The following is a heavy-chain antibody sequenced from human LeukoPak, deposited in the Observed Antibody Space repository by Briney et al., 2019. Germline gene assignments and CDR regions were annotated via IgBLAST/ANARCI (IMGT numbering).Heavy chain of an antibody. CDR1: GFTFSSYA. Sequence: GGSLRLSCAASGFTFSSYAMNWVRQAPGKGLEWVSSISGSGVSGRGGRTFYADPVKGRFTISRDNSKNTFYLQMSSLRADDTAIYYCAKGVAVGEGYYYYGMDVWGQGTRVTVS. CDR3: AKGVAVGEGYYYYGMDV. D-gene: IGHD6-19*01. CDR2: ISGSGVSGRGGRT. J-gene: IGHJ6*02. V-gene: IGHV3-23*01.